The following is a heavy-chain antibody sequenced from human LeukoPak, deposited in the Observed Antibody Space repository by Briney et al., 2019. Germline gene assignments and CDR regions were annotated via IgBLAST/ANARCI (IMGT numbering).Heavy chain of an antibody. J-gene: IGHJ4*02. Sequence: ASETLSLTCAVYGGSFSGYYWNWIRQPLGKGLEWIGEINHFGRTKYNPSLKSRVTISGDTSKNQFSLKINSLTAADTAVYYCAGSYRAHQTFYSSHFFDYWGQGTLVTVSS. D-gene: IGHD5-18*01. CDR2: INHFGRT. CDR3: AGSYRAHQTFYSSHFFDY. V-gene: IGHV4-34*01. CDR1: GGSFSGYY.